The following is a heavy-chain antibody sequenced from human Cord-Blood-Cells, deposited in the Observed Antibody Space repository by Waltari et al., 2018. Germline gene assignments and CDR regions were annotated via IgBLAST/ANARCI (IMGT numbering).Heavy chain of an antibody. D-gene: IGHD2-2*01. CDR1: GGSFSGYY. Sequence: QVQLQQWGAGLLKPSETLSLTCAVYGGSFSGYYWSWIRQPPGKGREWIGEINHSGSTKYNPSLKRRVTISVDTSKNHFSLKLSSVTAADTAVYYCARGGACSSTSCYNWFDPWGQGTLVTVSS. CDR2: INHSGST. CDR3: ARGGACSSTSCYNWFDP. V-gene: IGHV4-34*01. J-gene: IGHJ5*02.